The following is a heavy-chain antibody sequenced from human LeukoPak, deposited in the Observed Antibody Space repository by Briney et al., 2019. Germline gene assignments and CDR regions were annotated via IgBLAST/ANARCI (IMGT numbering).Heavy chain of an antibody. CDR3: AREDYDSGPGAWFDP. CDR1: GYTFTGYY. J-gene: IGHJ5*02. Sequence: ASVKVSCKASGYTFTGYYIHWVRQAPGQGLEWMGWINPNSGGTNYAQKFQGRVTMTRDTSTSTVYMELSSLRSEDTAVYYCAREDYDSGPGAWFDPWGQGTLVTVSS. D-gene: IGHD3-10*01. CDR2: INPNSGGT. V-gene: IGHV1-2*02.